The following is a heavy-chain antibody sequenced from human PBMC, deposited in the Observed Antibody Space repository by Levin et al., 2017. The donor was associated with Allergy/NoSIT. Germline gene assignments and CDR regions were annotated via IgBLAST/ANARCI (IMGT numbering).Heavy chain of an antibody. CDR1: GFTFSSYA. J-gene: IGHJ5*02. CDR2: ISYDGSNK. Sequence: GGSLRLSCAASGFTFSSYAMHWVRQAPGKGLEWVAVISYDGSNKYYADSVKGRFTISRDNSKNTLYLQMNSLRAEDTAVYYCARDLRIWGYCSSTSCYSGWFDPWGQGTLVTVSS. D-gene: IGHD2-2*01. CDR3: ARDLRIWGYCSSTSCYSGWFDP. V-gene: IGHV3-30*04.